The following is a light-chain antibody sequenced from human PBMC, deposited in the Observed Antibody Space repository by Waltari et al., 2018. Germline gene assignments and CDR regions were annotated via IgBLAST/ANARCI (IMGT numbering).Light chain of an antibody. Sequence: QSALTQPASVSGSPGQSITISCTGTSSDVGSSDLVSWYQQHPGKVPKLMIYEVNKRHSGVSSRFSGSKSVNTASLTISGLQADDEADYYCSSYAGTNIHWMFGGGTKLTVL. V-gene: IGLV2-23*02. J-gene: IGLJ3*02. CDR1: SSDVGSSDL. CDR2: EVN. CDR3: SSYAGTNIHWM.